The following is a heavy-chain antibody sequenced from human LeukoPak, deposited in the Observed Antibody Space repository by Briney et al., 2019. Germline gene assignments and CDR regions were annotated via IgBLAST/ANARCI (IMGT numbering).Heavy chain of an antibody. CDR3: ARDHFRHIQAHNWFDP. CDR1: GGTFSSYA. Sequence: SVKVSCKASGGTFSSYAISWVRQAPGQGLEWMGGIIPIFGTANYAQKFQGRVTITTDESTSTAYMELSSLRSEDTAVYYCARDHFRHIQAHNWFDPWGQGTLVTVSS. CDR2: IIPIFGTA. V-gene: IGHV1-69*05. D-gene: IGHD2/OR15-2a*01. J-gene: IGHJ5*02.